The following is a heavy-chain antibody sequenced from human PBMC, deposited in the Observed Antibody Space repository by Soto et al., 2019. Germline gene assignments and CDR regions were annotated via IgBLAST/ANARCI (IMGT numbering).Heavy chain of an antibody. J-gene: IGHJ4*02. CDR2: MNPSNGNT. CDR1: GYTFTNYD. V-gene: IGHV1-8*01. D-gene: IGHD1-26*01. Sequence: ASVKVSCKASGYTFTNYDINWVRQATGQGLEWMGWMNPSNGNTGYAQKFQGRVTMTRDTSISTAYMELSSLTSADTAVYYCARFVRHQLPTIDYWGQRALVTVSS. CDR3: ARFVRHQLPTIDY.